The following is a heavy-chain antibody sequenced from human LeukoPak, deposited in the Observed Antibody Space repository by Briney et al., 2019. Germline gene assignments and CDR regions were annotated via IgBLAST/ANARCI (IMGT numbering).Heavy chain of an antibody. V-gene: IGHV4-30-4*08. D-gene: IGHD3-10*01. CDR3: ARIPVMVRDHSFDY. CDR2: IYYSGST. J-gene: IGHJ4*02. Sequence: SETLSLTCTVSGGSISSGDYYWSWIRQPPGKGLEWIGYIYYSGSTYYNPSLKGRVTISVDTSKNQFSLKLSSVTAADTAVYYCARIPVMVRDHSFDYWGQGTLVTVSS. CDR1: GGSISSGDYY.